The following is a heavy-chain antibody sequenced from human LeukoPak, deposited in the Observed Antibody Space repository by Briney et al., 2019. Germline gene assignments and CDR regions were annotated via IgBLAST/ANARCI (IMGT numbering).Heavy chain of an antibody. V-gene: IGHV4-34*01. CDR3: ATGPGGYYFDY. CDR1: GGSFGGYY. D-gene: IGHD3-3*01. CDR2: INQSGNT. Sequence: SETLSLTCSVYGGSFGGYYGSWIRQSPEKGLEWIAEINQSGNTNYNPSLKSRVTISVDTPKNQFSLKVTSVVAADTAVYYCATGPGGYYFDYWGQGTLVTVSS. J-gene: IGHJ4*02.